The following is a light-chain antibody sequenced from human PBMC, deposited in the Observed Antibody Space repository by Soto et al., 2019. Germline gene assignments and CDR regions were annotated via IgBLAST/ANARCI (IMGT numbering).Light chain of an antibody. V-gene: IGLV7-43*01. CDR2: STT. CDR3: LLFYGDGVV. Sequence: QTVVTQEPSLTVSPGGTVTLTCASSTGAVTSGYYPNWFQQKPGQPPRALIYSTTYKHSWTPARLSGSLLGGKAALTLSGAQPEDEAEYYCLLFYGDGVVFGGGTQLTVL. CDR1: TGAVTSGYY. J-gene: IGLJ2*01.